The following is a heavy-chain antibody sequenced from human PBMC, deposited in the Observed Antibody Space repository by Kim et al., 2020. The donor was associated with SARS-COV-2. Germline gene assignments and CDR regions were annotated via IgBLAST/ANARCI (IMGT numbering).Heavy chain of an antibody. D-gene: IGHD1-1*01. V-gene: IGHV4-34*01. Sequence: TRDNRSLKSRVTISVDTSKNQFSLKLGSVTGADTAVYYCARGSTRWWFDPWGQGTLVTVSS. CDR2: T. J-gene: IGHJ5*02. CDR3: ARGSTRWWFDP.